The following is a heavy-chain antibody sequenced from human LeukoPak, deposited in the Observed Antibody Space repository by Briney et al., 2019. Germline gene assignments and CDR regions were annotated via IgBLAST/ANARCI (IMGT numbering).Heavy chain of an antibody. CDR2: ISWDGGST. CDR3: AKDRGGWIGYMDV. Sequence: SGGSLRLSCAASGFTFDDYTMHWVRQAPGKGLEWVSLISWDGGSTYYADSVKGRFTISRDNSKNSLYLQMNSLRTEDTALYCCAKDRGGWIGYMDVWGKGTTVTISS. V-gene: IGHV3-43*01. D-gene: IGHD6-19*01. J-gene: IGHJ6*03. CDR1: GFTFDDYT.